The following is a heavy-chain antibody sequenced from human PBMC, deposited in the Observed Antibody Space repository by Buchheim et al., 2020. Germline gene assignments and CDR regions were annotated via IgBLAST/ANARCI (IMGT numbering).Heavy chain of an antibody. V-gene: IGHV3-23*01. CDR1: GFTFTDFA. CDR3: AKRDGYCDS. CDR2: ISGSGVSS. Sequence: EVQLLESGGGLVQPGGSLRLSCAASGFTFTDFAMSWVRQAQGKGLGWVSPISGSGVSSHSAASVKGRFTISRDNSKNTLYLQMNSLRADDTAVYYCAKRDGYCDSWGQGTL. J-gene: IGHJ4*02.